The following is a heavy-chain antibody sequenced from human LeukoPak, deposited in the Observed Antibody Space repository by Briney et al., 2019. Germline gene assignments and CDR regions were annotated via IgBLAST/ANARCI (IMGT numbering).Heavy chain of an antibody. CDR2: ISDTGST. CDR3: ARNAGAYSYEF. Sequence: PETLSLTCTVSGGSISSYYWSWIRQPPGKGLEWIGYISDTGSTNYNPSLKSRVTISVDTSKNQFSLKVTSVTAADTAVYFCARNAGAYSYEFWGQGVLVSVSS. D-gene: IGHD5-18*01. J-gene: IGHJ4*02. CDR1: GGSISSYY. V-gene: IGHV4-59*01.